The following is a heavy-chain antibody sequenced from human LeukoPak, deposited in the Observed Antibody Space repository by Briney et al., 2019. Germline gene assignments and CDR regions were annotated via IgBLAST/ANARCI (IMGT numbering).Heavy chain of an antibody. Sequence: DSVKVSCKASGYTFTDYYMHWVRQAAGQGFEWMRWINPNDGDTNYAQKFQGRVTMTRDTSISTAHMEVSRLRSDDTAVYYCARANFLYCSSTTCLFDYWGQGTLVTVSS. CDR3: ARANFLYCSSTTCLFDY. CDR1: GYTFTDYY. CDR2: INPNDGDT. V-gene: IGHV1-2*02. D-gene: IGHD2-2*01. J-gene: IGHJ4*02.